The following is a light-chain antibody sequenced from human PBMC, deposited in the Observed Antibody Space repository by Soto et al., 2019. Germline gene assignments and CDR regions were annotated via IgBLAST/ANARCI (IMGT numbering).Light chain of an antibody. J-gene: IGKJ1*01. CDR1: QSVSSN. CDR3: QHYNNWPRT. CDR2: GAS. V-gene: IGKV3-15*01. Sequence: EIVMTQSPATLSVSPGERATLSCSASQSVSSNLAWYQQKPGQAPRLLIYGASTRSTGIPDRFSGSGSGTEFTLTISSLQSEDFAVYYCQHYNNWPRTFGQGTKVEIK.